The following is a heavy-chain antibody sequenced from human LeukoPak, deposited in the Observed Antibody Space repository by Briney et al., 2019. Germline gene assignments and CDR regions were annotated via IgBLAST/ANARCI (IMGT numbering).Heavy chain of an antibody. Sequence: SETLSLTCTVSGDSISSYYWSWIRQPPGKGLEWIGYIYYSGSTNYNPSLKSRVTISVDTSKNQFSLKLSSVTAADTAVYYCARTPKNFRGVNFDYWGQGTLVTVSS. D-gene: IGHD3-10*01. V-gene: IGHV4-59*08. CDR2: IYYSGST. J-gene: IGHJ4*02. CDR3: ARTPKNFRGVNFDY. CDR1: GDSISSYY.